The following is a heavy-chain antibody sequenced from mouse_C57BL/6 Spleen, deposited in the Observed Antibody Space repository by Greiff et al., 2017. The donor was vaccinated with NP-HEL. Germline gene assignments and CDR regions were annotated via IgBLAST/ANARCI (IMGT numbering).Heavy chain of an antibody. CDR1: DSEVFPIAY. D-gene: IGHD1-1*01. Sequence: QVHVKQSGSELRSPGSSVKLSCKDFDSEVFPIAYMSWVRQKPGHGFEWIGGILTSIGRTIYGEKFEDKATLDEDTLSNTAYLELDSRTSEDSAIYYCVRRGRQGRHGSTVVAPLWYFDVWGTGTTVTVSS. CDR3: VRRGRQGRHGSTVVAPLWYFDV. CDR2: ILTSIGRT. V-gene: IGHV15-2*01. J-gene: IGHJ1*03.